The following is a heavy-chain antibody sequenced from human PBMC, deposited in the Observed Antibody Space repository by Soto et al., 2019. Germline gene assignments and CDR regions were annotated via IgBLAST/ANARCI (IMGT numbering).Heavy chain of an antibody. CDR2: INAGNGNT. CDR3: AREGYSYGLRNPTTFDY. V-gene: IGHV1-3*01. D-gene: IGHD5-18*01. Sequence: ASVKVSCKASGYTFTSYAMHWVRQAPGQRLEWMGWINAGNGNTKYSQKLQGRVTITRDTSASTAYMKLSSLRSEDTAVYFCAREGYSYGLRNPTTFDYWGQGTLVTVSS. CDR1: GYTFTSYA. J-gene: IGHJ4*02.